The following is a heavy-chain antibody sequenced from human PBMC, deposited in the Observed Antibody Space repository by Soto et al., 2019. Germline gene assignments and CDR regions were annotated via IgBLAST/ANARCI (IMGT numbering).Heavy chain of an antibody. CDR2: ISGSGGST. V-gene: IGHV3-23*01. CDR3: AKELSNLGYNWNHLNTSY. D-gene: IGHD1-20*01. Sequence: EVQLLESGGGLVQPGGSLRLSCAASGFTFSSYAMSWVRQAPGKGLEWVSAISGSGGSTYYADSVKGRFTISRDNSKNTLYLQMNSLRAEDTAVYYCAKELSNLGYNWNHLNTSYWGQGTLVTVSS. CDR1: GFTFSSYA. J-gene: IGHJ4*02.